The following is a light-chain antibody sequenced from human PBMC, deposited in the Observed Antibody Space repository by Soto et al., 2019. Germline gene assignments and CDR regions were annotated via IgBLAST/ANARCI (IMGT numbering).Light chain of an antibody. J-gene: IGLJ1*01. CDR2: EVT. V-gene: IGLV2-8*01. Sequence: QSVLTQPPSASGSPGQSVTISCIGTASDIGRYNYVSWYQHHPGKAPKLIIYEVTKRPSGVPDRFSGSKSGNTASLTVSGLQADDEADYYCNSYVGSNNYVFGTGTKATVL. CDR1: ASDIGRYNY. CDR3: NSYVGSNNYV.